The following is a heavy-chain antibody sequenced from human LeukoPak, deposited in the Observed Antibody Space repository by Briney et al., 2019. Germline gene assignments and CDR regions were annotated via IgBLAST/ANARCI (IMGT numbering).Heavy chain of an antibody. Sequence: GGSLRLSCAASGFIFRDYEMNWVRQAPGKGLEWVSYINRGGNIAYYVDSVRGRFTISRDNTKNALYLQMNSLRAEDTAVYYCVALRFDPWGQGTLVTVSS. CDR3: VALRFDP. J-gene: IGHJ5*02. V-gene: IGHV3-48*03. CDR1: GFIFRDYE. CDR2: INRGGNIA.